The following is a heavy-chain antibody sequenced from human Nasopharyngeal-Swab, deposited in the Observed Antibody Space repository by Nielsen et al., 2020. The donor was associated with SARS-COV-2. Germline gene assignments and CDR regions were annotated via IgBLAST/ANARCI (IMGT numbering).Heavy chain of an antibody. D-gene: IGHD6-19*01. Sequence: IRQPQGKGREWVAIIWYDGNNKYYGDSVKGSFTISRDNSKNTLYLQMNSLRAEDSDVYYCARGSVAGPFDYWGQGTLVTVSS. CDR2: IWYDGNNK. V-gene: IGHV3-33*01. J-gene: IGHJ4*02. CDR3: ARGSVAGPFDY.